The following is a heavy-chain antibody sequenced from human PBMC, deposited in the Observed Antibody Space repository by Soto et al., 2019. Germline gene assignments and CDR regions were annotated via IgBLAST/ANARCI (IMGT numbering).Heavy chain of an antibody. V-gene: IGHV3-30*03. CDR1: GFTFSSYG. CDR3: AIDMVPGIVGEYYFDY. D-gene: IGHD1-26*01. J-gene: IGHJ4*02. Sequence: QVQLVESGGGVVQPGRSLRLSCAASGFTFSSYGMHWVRQAPGKGLEWVAVISYDGSNKYYADSVKGRFTISRDNSKNTLYLQMNSLRAEDTAVYYCAIDMVPGIVGEYYFDYWGQGTLVTVSS. CDR2: ISYDGSNK.